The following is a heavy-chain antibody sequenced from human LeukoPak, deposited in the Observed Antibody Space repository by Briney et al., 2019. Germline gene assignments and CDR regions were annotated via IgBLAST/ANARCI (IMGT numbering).Heavy chain of an antibody. CDR3: ARDSIVPAAIPFDY. J-gene: IGHJ4*02. V-gene: IGHV1-18*01. CDR1: GYTFTSYD. D-gene: IGHD2-2*01. CDR2: ISAYNGNT. Sequence: ASVKVSCKASGYTFTSYDINWVRQATGQGLEWMGWISAYNGNTNYAQKLQGRVTMTTDTSTSTAYMELRSLRSDDTAVYYCARDSIVPAAIPFDYWGQGTLVTVSS.